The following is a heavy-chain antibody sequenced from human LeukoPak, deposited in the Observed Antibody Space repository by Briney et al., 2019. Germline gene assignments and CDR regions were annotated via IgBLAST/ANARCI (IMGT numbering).Heavy chain of an antibody. Sequence: SETLSLTCAVYGGSFSGYYWSWIRQPPGKGLEWIGEINHSGSTNYNPSLKSRVTISVDTSKNQFSLKLSSVTAADTAVYYCARDAPYSSGWHGLDYWGQGTLVTVSS. CDR1: GGSFSGYY. V-gene: IGHV4-34*09. D-gene: IGHD6-19*01. CDR2: INHSGST. CDR3: ARDAPYSSGWHGLDY. J-gene: IGHJ4*02.